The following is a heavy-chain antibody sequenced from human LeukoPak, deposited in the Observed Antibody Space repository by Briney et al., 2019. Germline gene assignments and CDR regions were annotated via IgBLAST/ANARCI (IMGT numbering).Heavy chain of an antibody. Sequence: ASVKVSWKASGYTFTSYGISWVRQAPEQGLEWMGWISAYNGNTNYAQKLQGRVTMTTDTSTSTAYMELRSLRSDDTAVYYCARVGGGYQLLPTDYWGQGTLVTVSS. CDR1: GYTFTSYG. J-gene: IGHJ4*02. CDR3: ARVGGGYQLLPTDY. CDR2: ISAYNGNT. D-gene: IGHD2-2*01. V-gene: IGHV1-18*01.